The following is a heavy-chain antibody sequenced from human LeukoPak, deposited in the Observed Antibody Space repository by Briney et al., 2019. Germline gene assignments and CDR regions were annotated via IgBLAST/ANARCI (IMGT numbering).Heavy chain of an antibody. J-gene: IGHJ4*02. CDR1: GGSISSTNYY. V-gene: IGHV4-39*01. D-gene: IGHD3-3*01. Sequence: SGTLSLTCTVSGGSISSTNYYWGWIRQPPGKGLEWIGTIDYTGRTSYNPSLKSRVTISVDTSKNQFSLKLSSVTAADTAVYYCARRGWSGYPYFDYWGQGTLVTVSS. CDR3: ARRGWSGYPYFDY. CDR2: IDYTGRT.